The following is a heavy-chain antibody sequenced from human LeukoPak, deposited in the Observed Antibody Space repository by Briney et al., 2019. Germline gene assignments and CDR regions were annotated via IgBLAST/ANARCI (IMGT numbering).Heavy chain of an antibody. V-gene: IGHV4-34*01. CDR3: ARNPKIYYDSSGYYPRNFDY. D-gene: IGHD3-22*01. CDR2: INHSGST. Sequence: SETLSSPALSMVGPSVVTTGAGSASPQGRGLEWIGEINHSGSTNYNPSLKSRVTISVDTSKNQFSLKLSSVTAADTAVYYCARNPKIYYDSSGYYPRNFDYWGQGTLVTVSS. J-gene: IGHJ4*02. CDR1: VGPSVVTT.